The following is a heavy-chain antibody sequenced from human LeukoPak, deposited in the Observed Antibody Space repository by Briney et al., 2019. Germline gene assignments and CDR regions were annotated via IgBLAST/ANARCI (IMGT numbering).Heavy chain of an antibody. Sequence: ASVKVSCKASGYTFISYALSWVRQAPGQGLEWMGWINIETGNPTYAQGFTGRFVFSLDTSVSTAYLQISSLKADDTAVYYCARVAGYTTDWYGGGDDYWGHGTLVTVSS. V-gene: IGHV7-4-1*02. D-gene: IGHD6-19*01. CDR3: ARVAGYTTDWYGGGDDY. CDR2: INIETGNP. CDR1: GYTFISYA. J-gene: IGHJ4*01.